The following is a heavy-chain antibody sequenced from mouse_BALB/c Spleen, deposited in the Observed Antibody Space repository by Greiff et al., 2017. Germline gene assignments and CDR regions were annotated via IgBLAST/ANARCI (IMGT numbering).Heavy chain of an antibody. V-gene: IGHV6-6*02. Sequence: EVKVEESGGGLVQPGGSMKLSCVASGFTFSNYWMNWVRQSPEKGLEWVAEIRLKSNNYATHYAESVKGRFTISRDDSKSSVYLQMNNLRAEDTGIYYCTRLYYGNPYYFDYWGQGTTLTVSS. CDR3: TRLYYGNPYYFDY. CDR2: IRLKSNNYAT. CDR1: GFTFSNYW. J-gene: IGHJ2*01. D-gene: IGHD2-1*01.